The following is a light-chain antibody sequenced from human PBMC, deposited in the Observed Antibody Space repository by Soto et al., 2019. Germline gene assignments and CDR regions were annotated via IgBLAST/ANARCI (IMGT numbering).Light chain of an antibody. Sequence: EIVLTHSPGTLSLSPWERATLSCSASQSVSSSHLAWYQQRLGQAPRLLIYGTSNRATGIPDRFSGSRSGTDFTLTITRLESEDFAVYYCQQYSSSPGTFGQGTKVDIK. CDR2: GTS. V-gene: IGKV3-20*01. CDR1: QSVSSSH. J-gene: IGKJ1*01. CDR3: QQYSSSPGT.